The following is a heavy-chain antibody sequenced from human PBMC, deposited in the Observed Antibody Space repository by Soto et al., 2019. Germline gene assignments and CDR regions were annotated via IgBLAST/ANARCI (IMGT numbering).Heavy chain of an antibody. D-gene: IGHD5-18*01. V-gene: IGHV3-7*05. Sequence: EVQLVESGGGLVQPGGSLRVSCATSGFTFSGYWMTWVRQAQGKGLEWVANIRGGGGEKKYVESVKGRFTISRDNAKDRLYLQMSSLRAEDTAVYFCASTHIYGYDCWGQGTLVTVSS. J-gene: IGHJ4*02. CDR1: GFTFSGYW. CDR3: ASTHIYGYDC. CDR2: IRGGGGEK.